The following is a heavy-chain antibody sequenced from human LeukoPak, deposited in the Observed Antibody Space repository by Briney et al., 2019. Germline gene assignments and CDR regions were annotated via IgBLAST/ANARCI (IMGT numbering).Heavy chain of an antibody. CDR1: GFPFSSYW. V-gene: IGHV3-7*04. CDR2: IKQDGSKK. Sequence: GGSLRLSCVASGFPFSSYWMTWVRQAPGKGLEWVANIKQDGSKKSYVDSVKGRFTISRDNAKNSLYLQMYSLRAEDTAIYYCTRVGYIDEGIDYWGQGTLVTVSS. D-gene: IGHD5-24*01. J-gene: IGHJ4*02. CDR3: TRVGYIDEGIDY.